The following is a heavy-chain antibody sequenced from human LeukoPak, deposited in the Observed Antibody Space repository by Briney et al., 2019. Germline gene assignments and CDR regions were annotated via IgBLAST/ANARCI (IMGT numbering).Heavy chain of an antibody. Sequence: GGSLRLSCAASGFTVSSNYMSWVRQAPGKGLEWVSVIYSGGSTYYADSVKGRFTISRDNSKNTLYLQMNSLRAEDTAVYYCARARGGWLLDYWGQGTLVTVSS. V-gene: IGHV3-66*02. J-gene: IGHJ4*02. CDR3: ARARGGWLLDY. D-gene: IGHD5-24*01. CDR1: GFTVSSNY. CDR2: IYSGGST.